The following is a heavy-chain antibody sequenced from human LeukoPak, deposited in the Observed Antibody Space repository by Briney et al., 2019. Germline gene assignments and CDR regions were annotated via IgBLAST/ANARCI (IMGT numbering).Heavy chain of an antibody. V-gene: IGHV1-2*02. Sequence: ASVKVSCKASGYTFTDYYINWVRQAPGQGLEWIGWINPNSGDTNYAQKFQDRVTMTRDTSISAAYIELNLLRSDDTAVFYCARGDYYGSPKVVAAWGQGTLVTVSS. CDR1: GYTFTDYY. J-gene: IGHJ5*02. CDR2: INPNSGDT. D-gene: IGHD3-10*01. CDR3: ARGDYYGSPKVVAA.